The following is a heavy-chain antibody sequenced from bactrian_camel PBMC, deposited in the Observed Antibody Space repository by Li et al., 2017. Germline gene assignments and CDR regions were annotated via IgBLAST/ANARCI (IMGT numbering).Heavy chain of an antibody. D-gene: IGHD2*01. Sequence: HVQLVESGGGLVQPGGPRRLSCEAPGYTLSGSPRFWVRQAPGKGLDWVSKVNEDGSVTAYADSVKGRFTISRDSAKNTLYLQLNSLKTEDTAMYYCAKLGTKWSEFPYWGQGTQVTVSS. V-gene: IGHV3S1*01. CDR2: VNEDGSVT. J-gene: IGHJ4*01. CDR3: AKLGTKWSEFPY. CDR1: GYTLSGSP.